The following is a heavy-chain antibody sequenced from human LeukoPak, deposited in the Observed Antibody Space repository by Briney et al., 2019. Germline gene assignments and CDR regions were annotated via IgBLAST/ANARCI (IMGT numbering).Heavy chain of an antibody. CDR2: INHSGST. Sequence: GSLRLSCAASGFTFSSYWMSWIRQPPGKGLEWIGEINHSGSTNYNPSLKSRVTISVDTSKNQFSLKLSSVTAADTAVYYCARLPPYSSGWNAVWGNWFDPWGQGTLVTVSS. CDR3: ARLPPYSSGWNAVWGNWFDP. D-gene: IGHD6-19*01. J-gene: IGHJ5*02. CDR1: GFTFSSYW. V-gene: IGHV4-34*01.